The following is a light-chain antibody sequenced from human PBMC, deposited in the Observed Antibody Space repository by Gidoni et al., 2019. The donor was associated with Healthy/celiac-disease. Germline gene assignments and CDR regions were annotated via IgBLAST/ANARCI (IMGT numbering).Light chain of an antibody. J-gene: IGLJ2*01. Sequence: SYVLTQPPSVSEAPGQTARITCGGNNIGSKSVHWCQQKPGQAPVLVVYDGSDRPSGIPERFSGSNSGNTATLTISRVEAGDEADYYCQVWDSSSDHVVFGGGTKLTVL. CDR1: NIGSKS. V-gene: IGLV3-21*02. CDR2: DGS. CDR3: QVWDSSSDHVV.